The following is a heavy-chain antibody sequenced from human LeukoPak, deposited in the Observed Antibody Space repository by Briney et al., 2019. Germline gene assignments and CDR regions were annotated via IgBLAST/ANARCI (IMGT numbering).Heavy chain of an antibody. D-gene: IGHD2-15*01. J-gene: IGHJ3*02. CDR2: ISSSSSYI. Sequence: PGGSLRLSCAASGFTFSSYSMNWVRQAPGKGLEWVSSISSSSSYIYYADSVKGRFTISRDNAKNSLYLQMNSLRAEDTAVYYCARDCSGGSCYGLDAFDIWGQGTMVTVSS. CDR3: ARDCSGGSCYGLDAFDI. V-gene: IGHV3-21*01. CDR1: GFTFSSYS.